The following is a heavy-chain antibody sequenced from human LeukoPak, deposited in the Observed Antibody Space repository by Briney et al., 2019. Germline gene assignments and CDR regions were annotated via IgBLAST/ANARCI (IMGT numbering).Heavy chain of an antibody. CDR2: IYTSGST. J-gene: IGHJ4*02. CDR1: GGSISSYY. Sequence: KPSETLSLTCTVSGGSISSYYWSWIRQPAGKGLEWIGRIYTSGSTNYNPSLKSRVTMSVDTSKNQFSLKLSSVTAADTAVYYCARDSPLYSSSSYYFDYWGQGTLVTVSS. CDR3: ARDSPLYSSSSYYFDY. V-gene: IGHV4-4*07. D-gene: IGHD6-6*01.